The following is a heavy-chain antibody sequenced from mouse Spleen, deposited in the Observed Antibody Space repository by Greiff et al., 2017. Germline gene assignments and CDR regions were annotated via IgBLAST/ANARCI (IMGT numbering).Heavy chain of an antibody. D-gene: IGHD2-1*01. CDR2: INPNNGGT. Sequence: EVQLVESGPELVKPGASVKMSCKASGYTFTDYNMHWVKQSHGKSLEWIGYINPNNGGTSYNQKFKGKATLTVNKSSSTAYMELRSLTSEDSAVYYCARGRGNYYYAMDYWGQGTSVTVSS. CDR1: GYTFTDYN. V-gene: IGHV1-22*01. CDR3: ARGRGNYYYAMDY. J-gene: IGHJ4*01.